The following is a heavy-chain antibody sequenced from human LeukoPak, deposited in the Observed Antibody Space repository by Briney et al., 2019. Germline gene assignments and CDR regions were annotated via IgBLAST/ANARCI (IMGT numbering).Heavy chain of an antibody. CDR2: ISGSGGST. D-gene: IGHD3-22*01. CDR1: GFTFSSYA. CDR3: AKDVWVAPRYYDSSGYQGCY. Sequence: GGSLRLSCAASGFTFSSYAMSWVRQAPGKGLEWVSAISGSGGSTYYADSVKGRFTISRDNSKNTLYLQMNSLRAEDTAVYYCAKDVWVAPRYYDSSGYQGCYWGQGTLVTVSS. J-gene: IGHJ4*02. V-gene: IGHV3-23*01.